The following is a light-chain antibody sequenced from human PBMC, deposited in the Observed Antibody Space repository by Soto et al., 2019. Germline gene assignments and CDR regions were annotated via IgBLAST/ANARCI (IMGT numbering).Light chain of an antibody. CDR2: TTN. J-gene: IGLJ3*02. Sequence: QTVVTQEPSFSVSPGGTVTLTCGLTSGSVSTSYYPSWYHQTPVQAPRTLIYTTNTRSSGVPDRFSGSILGNKADLTITGAQADDESDYYCVLYMGSGVSVFGGGTKLTVL. CDR3: VLYMGSGVSV. CDR1: SGSVSTSYY. V-gene: IGLV8-61*01.